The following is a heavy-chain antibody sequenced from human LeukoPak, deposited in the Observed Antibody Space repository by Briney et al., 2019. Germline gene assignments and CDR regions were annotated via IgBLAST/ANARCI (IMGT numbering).Heavy chain of an antibody. D-gene: IGHD4-11*01. J-gene: IGHJ4*02. CDR2: IFISGST. V-gene: IGHV4-4*07. CDR1: GGSISSYY. CDR3: ARGSNYVGFDY. Sequence: PSETLSLTCTVSGGSISSYYWNWIRQPAGKGLEWIGRIFISGSTNYNPSLKSRVTMSVDTSKNQFSLKLSSVTAADTAVYYCARGSNYVGFDYWGQGTLVTVSS.